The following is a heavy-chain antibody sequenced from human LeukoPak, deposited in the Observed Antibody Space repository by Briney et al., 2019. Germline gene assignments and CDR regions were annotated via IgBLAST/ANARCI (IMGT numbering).Heavy chain of an antibody. D-gene: IGHD1-1*01. J-gene: IGHJ4*02. CDR2: ISSSATRT. V-gene: IGHV3-48*03. CDR1: GFTFSNSE. Sequence: GSLRLSCAASGFTFSNSEMNWVRQAPGKGLEWISYISSSATRTYYADSVRGRFTISRDDALSSVYLEMNSLSAEDTAVYYCARGGMSTTLPHWGQGTLDIVSS. CDR3: ARGGMSTTLPH.